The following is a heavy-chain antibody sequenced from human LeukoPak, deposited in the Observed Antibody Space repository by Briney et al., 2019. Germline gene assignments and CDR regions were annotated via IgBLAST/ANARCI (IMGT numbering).Heavy chain of an antibody. J-gene: IGHJ4*02. CDR1: GFTFSSYA. Sequence: GGSLRLSCAASGFTFSSYAMHWVRQAPGKGLEWVAVISYDGSNKYYADSVKGRFTISRDNSKNTLYLQMNSLRAEDTAVYYCAREIADDYFDYWGQGTLVTVSS. CDR2: ISYDGSNK. V-gene: IGHV3-30-3*01. CDR3: AREIADDYFDY. D-gene: IGHD6-13*01.